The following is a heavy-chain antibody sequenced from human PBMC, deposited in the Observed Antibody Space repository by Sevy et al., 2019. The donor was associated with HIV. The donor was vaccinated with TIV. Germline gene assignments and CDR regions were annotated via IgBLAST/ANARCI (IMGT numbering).Heavy chain of an antibody. Sequence: GGSLRLSCAAPGFTFSDAWLSWVRQAPGKGLEWVGRVRSKGDGGTTDYAAPVKGRFTIARDDSKNVLYVQMNSLKIEDTGVYYCTTEGADWGQGTRVTVSS. V-gene: IGHV3-15*01. J-gene: IGHJ4*02. CDR3: TTEGAD. CDR2: VRSKGDGGTT. CDR1: GFTFSDAW.